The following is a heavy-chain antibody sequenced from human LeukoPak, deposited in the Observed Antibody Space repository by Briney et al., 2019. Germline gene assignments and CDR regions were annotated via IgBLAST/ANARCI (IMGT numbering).Heavy chain of an antibody. D-gene: IGHD3-16*01. CDR3: ARDVWGGFFDY. V-gene: IGHV4-34*01. J-gene: IGHJ4*02. CDR2: IDHRGST. CDR1: GGSFGGYY. Sequence: SETLSLTCAVYGGSFGGYYWSWIRQPPGKGLEWIGEIDHRGSTNYNPSLKSRVTISVDTSKNQFSLKLSSVTAADTAVYYCARDVWGGFFDYWGQGTLVTVSS.